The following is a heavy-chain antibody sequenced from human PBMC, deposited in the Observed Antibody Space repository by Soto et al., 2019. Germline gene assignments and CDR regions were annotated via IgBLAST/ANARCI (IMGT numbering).Heavy chain of an antibody. CDR3: ARNYGSGSYRTYYYYMDV. J-gene: IGHJ6*03. Sequence: SETLSLTCAVYGGSFSGYYWSWIRQPPGKGLEWIGEINHSGSTNYNPSLKSRVTISVDTSKNQFSLKLSSVTAADTAVYYCARNYGSGSYRTYYYYMDVWGKGTTVTVSS. V-gene: IGHV4-34*01. CDR1: GGSFSGYY. CDR2: INHSGST. D-gene: IGHD3-10*01.